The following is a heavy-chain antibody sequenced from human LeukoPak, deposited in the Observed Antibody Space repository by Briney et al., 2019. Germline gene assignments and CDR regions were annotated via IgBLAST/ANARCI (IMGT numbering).Heavy chain of an antibody. CDR3: ARVNSSSWYVYYYYYMDV. Sequence: PSETLSLTCTVSGGSISSSSYYWGWIRQPPGKGLEWIGSIYYSGSTYYNPSLKSRVTISVDTSKNQFSLKLSSVTAADTAVYYCARVNSSSWYVYYYYYMDVWGKGTTVTVSS. D-gene: IGHD6-13*01. V-gene: IGHV4-39*07. CDR1: GGSISSSSYY. J-gene: IGHJ6*03. CDR2: IYYSGST.